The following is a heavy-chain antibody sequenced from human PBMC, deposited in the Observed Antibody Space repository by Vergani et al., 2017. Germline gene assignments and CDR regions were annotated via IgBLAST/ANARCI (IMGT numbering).Heavy chain of an antibody. V-gene: IGHV1-2*02. CDR3: ARKIRRILTGYYTGYYGIDV. J-gene: IGHJ6*02. Sequence: QVQLVQSGAEVKKPGASVKVSCKASGYTFTGYYMHWVRQAPGQGIEWMGWINHNSGGTNYAQKFQGRVTMTRDTSISTAYRELSRLRSDDTAVYYCARKIRRILTGYYTGYYGIDVWGQGTTVTVSS. D-gene: IGHD3-9*01. CDR2: INHNSGGT. CDR1: GYTFTGYY.